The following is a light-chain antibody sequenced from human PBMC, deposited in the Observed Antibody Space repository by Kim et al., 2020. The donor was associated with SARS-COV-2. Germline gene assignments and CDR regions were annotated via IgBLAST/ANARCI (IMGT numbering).Light chain of an antibody. CDR3: QVWDSGSYHVV. CDR1: NIDTWG. Sequence: QGKKAPFPGGGNNIDTWGVHWYQQRPGQAPIQVIYFDTDRPSGIPERFSGSNSGNTATLTISRVEAGDEADYYCQVWDSGSYHVVFGGGTQLTVL. J-gene: IGLJ2*01. CDR2: FDT. V-gene: IGLV3-21*01.